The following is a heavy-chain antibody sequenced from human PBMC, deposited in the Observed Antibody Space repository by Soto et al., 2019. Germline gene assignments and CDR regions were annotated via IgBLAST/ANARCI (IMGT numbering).Heavy chain of an antibody. J-gene: IGHJ6*02. D-gene: IGHD6-13*01. V-gene: IGHV1-2*02. CDR1: GYTSTGYY. CDR3: ARWGDYSSSWYARYYYYGMDV. CDR2: INPNSGGT. Sequence: QVQLVQSGAEVKKPGASVKVSCKASGYTSTGYYMHWVRQAPGQGLEWMGWINPNSGGTNYAQKFQGRVTMTRDTSISTAYMELSRLRSDDTAVYYSARWGDYSSSWYARYYYYGMDVWGQGTTVTVSS.